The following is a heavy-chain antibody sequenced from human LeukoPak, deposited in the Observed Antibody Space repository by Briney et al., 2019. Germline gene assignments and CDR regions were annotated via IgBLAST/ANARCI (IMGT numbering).Heavy chain of an antibody. Sequence: ASVKVSCKASGYTFTGYYIHWVRQAPGQGLEWMGWINPNSGATNYAQKFQGRVTMTRDTSIITAYMELSRLRSDDTAVYYCVQDADGSSDNWFDPWGQGTLVTVSS. CDR1: GYTFTGYY. CDR3: VQDADGSSDNWFDP. J-gene: IGHJ5*02. D-gene: IGHD3-10*01. CDR2: INPNSGAT. V-gene: IGHV1-2*02.